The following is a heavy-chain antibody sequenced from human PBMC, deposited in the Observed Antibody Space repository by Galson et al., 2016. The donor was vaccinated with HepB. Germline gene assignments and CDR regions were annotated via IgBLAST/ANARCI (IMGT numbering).Heavy chain of an antibody. CDR3: AHTPYGDFFDY. CDR1: GFSLSTSGVG. J-gene: IGHJ4*02. Sequence: PALVKPTQTLTLTCTFSGFSLSTSGVGVGWIRQPPGKALEWLALIYWDDDKRFSPSLKTRLTITKDTSKNQVVLTVTNMDPLDTAPDYCAHTPYGDFFDYWGQGTLVTVSS. D-gene: IGHD4-17*01. V-gene: IGHV2-5*02. CDR2: IYWDDDK.